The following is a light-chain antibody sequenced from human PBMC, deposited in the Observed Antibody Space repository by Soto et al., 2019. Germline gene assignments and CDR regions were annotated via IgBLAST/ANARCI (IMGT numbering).Light chain of an antibody. CDR1: SSDVGSYNL. CDR3: CSYAGSDTPYV. Sequence: QSVLTQPASASGSPGQSITISCTGTSSDVGSYNLVSWYQQHPGKAPKLMIFESNKRPSGVSNRFSGSKSGNAASLTISGLQAEDEADYYCCSYAGSDTPYVFGTGTKVTVL. CDR2: ESN. V-gene: IGLV2-23*01. J-gene: IGLJ1*01.